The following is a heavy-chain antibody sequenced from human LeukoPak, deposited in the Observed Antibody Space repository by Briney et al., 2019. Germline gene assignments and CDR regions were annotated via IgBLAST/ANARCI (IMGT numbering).Heavy chain of an antibody. CDR3: AKDVGYYDSSGSSSYYFDY. J-gene: IGHJ4*02. D-gene: IGHD3-22*01. Sequence: GGSLRLSCAASGFTFSSYAMSWVRQAPGKGLEWVSAISGSGGSTYYADSVKGRFTISRDNSKNTLYLQMNSLRAEDTAVYYRAKDVGYYDSSGSSSYYFDYWGQGTLVTVSS. CDR2: ISGSGGST. CDR1: GFTFSSYA. V-gene: IGHV3-23*01.